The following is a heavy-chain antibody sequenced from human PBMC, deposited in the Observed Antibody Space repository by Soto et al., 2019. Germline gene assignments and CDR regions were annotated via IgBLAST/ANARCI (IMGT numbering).Heavy chain of an antibody. CDR2: ISIYNGNT. CDR3: ARCKDFWSCYSRGGMDV. CDR1: GYTFTTYG. Sequence: QVLLVQSGAEVKEPGASVRVSCKASGYTFTTYGIAWVRQAPGQGPEWMGWISIYNGNTNSAQKVRGRLTMTADTYTNTAYMELRSLTSDDTAVYYCARCKDFWSCYSRGGMDVWGQGTTVTVSS. J-gene: IGHJ6*02. V-gene: IGHV1-18*01. D-gene: IGHD3-3*01.